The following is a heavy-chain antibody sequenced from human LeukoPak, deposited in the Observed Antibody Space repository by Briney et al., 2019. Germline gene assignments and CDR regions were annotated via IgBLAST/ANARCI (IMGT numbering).Heavy chain of an antibody. Sequence: PSETLSLTCTVSGGSISSGGYYWSWIRQHPGKGLEWIGYIYYSGSTYHNPSLKSRVTISVDTSKNQFSLKLSSVTAADTAVYYCARDSVDYYDSSGPLRDAFDIWGQGTMVTVSS. CDR1: GGSISSGGYY. CDR3: ARDSVDYYDSSGPLRDAFDI. D-gene: IGHD3-22*01. V-gene: IGHV4-31*03. CDR2: IYYSGST. J-gene: IGHJ3*02.